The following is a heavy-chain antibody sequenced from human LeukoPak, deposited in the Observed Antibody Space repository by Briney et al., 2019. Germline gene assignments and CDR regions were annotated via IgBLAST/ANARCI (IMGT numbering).Heavy chain of an antibody. D-gene: IGHD3-3*01. CDR2: ISNDGSRK. Sequence: SGRSLRLSCAPSGFTFSRHGMHWVRQAPGKGLEWVAIISNDGSRKYYAHSVEGRFTISRDNSKNTLYLQMDSLRAEDTAVYYCARDRAWNYFGYWGQGTLVTVSS. J-gene: IGHJ4*02. CDR3: ARDRAWNYFGY. V-gene: IGHV3-30*03. CDR1: GFTFSRHG.